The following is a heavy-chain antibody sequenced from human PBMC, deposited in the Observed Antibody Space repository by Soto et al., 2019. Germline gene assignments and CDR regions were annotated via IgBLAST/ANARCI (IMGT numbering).Heavy chain of an antibody. J-gene: IGHJ5*02. D-gene: IGHD2-2*02. V-gene: IGHV3-23*01. CDR1: GFTFSNYA. CDR2: ISASGVST. CDR3: AKALEIPCFDP. Sequence: PGGSLRLSCGASGFTFSNYAMSWVRQAPGRGLEWVSGISASGVSTYYADSVKGRFAISRDNSKNTLYLQMNSLRAEDTALYYCAKALEIPCFDPWGQGTLVTVSS.